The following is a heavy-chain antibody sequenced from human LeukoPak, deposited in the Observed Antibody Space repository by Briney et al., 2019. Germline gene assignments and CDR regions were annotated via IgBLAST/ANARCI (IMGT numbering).Heavy chain of an antibody. CDR2: INHSGST. CDR3: ARVYYDILTGYYDDAFDI. Sequence: KSSETLSLTCAVYGGSFSGYYWSWIRQPPGKGLEWIGEINHSGSTNYNPSLKSRVTMSVDTSKNQFSLKLSSVTAADTAVYYCARVYYDILTGYYDDAFDIWGQGTMVTVSS. V-gene: IGHV4-34*01. CDR1: GGSFSGYY. D-gene: IGHD3-9*01. J-gene: IGHJ3*02.